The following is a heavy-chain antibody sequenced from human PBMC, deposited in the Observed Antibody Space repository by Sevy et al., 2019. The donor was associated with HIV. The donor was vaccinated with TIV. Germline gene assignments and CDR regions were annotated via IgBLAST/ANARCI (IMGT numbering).Heavy chain of an antibody. CDR1: GFTFSNAW. J-gene: IGHJ4*02. Sequence: GGSLRLSCAVSGFTFSNAWMNWVRQAPGTGLQWVGLIKSKIDGETKDYAAPLKGRFTISRDDSKNTVYLQMNSLKTEDTAVYYCATAPGYYDSSPFDYWGPGTLVTVSS. CDR3: ATAPGYYDSSPFDY. D-gene: IGHD3-22*01. V-gene: IGHV3-15*01. CDR2: IKSKIDGETK.